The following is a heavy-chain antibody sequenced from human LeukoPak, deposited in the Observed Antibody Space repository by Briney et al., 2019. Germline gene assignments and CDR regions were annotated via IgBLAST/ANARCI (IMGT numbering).Heavy chain of an antibody. CDR3: ARGTSAPYYYYYYMDV. CDR1: GFTFSSYG. J-gene: IGHJ6*03. V-gene: IGHV3-33*08. CDR2: IWYDGSNK. D-gene: IGHD2-2*01. Sequence: GGSLRLSCAASGFTFSSYGMHWVRQAPGKGLEWVAVIWYDGSNKYYADSVKGRFTISRDNSKNTLYLQMNSLRAEDTAVYYCARGTSAPYYYYYYMDVWGKGTTVTVSS.